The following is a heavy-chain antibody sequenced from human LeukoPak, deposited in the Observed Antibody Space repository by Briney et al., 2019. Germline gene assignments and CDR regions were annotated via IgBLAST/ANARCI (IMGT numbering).Heavy chain of an antibody. CDR1: GGSISGTNW. Sequence: SETLSLTCGVSGGSISGTNWWSWVRLPPGQGLEWIGEISLAGQTNYNPSLNGRVTMSLDKSSNQLSLHLTSVTAADTATYFCSRESGPFCPFGYWGQGTLVIVSS. J-gene: IGHJ4*02. V-gene: IGHV4/OR15-8*02. D-gene: IGHD1-26*01. CDR3: SRESGPFCPFGY. CDR2: ISLAGQT.